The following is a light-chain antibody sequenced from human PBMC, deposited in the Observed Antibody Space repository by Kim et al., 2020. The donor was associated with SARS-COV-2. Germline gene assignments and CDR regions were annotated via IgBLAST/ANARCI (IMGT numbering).Light chain of an antibody. V-gene: IGKV3-20*01. J-gene: IGKJ1*01. CDR2: AAS. Sequence: SPGESATLSCRASQSVSSSYLAWYQQNPGQAPRLLIYAASTWATGIPDRFSGSGSGTDFTLTISRLEPEDFAVYYCQQYGSSPWTFGQGTKVDIK. CDR1: QSVSSSY. CDR3: QQYGSSPWT.